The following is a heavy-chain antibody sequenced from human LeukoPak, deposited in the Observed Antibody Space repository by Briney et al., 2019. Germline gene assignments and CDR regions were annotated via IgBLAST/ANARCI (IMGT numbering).Heavy chain of an antibody. CDR1: GFTFNTYT. J-gene: IGHJ4*02. CDR3: AKDGVNWGSYFDY. CDR2: ITGSGGST. V-gene: IGHV3-23*01. Sequence: GWSLRLSCAASGFTFNTYTMNWVRQAPGKGLEWVSAITGSGGSTYYADSVKGRFTISRDNSKNTLYLQMNSLRAEDTAVYYRAKDGVNWGSYFDYWGQGTLVTVSS. D-gene: IGHD7-27*01.